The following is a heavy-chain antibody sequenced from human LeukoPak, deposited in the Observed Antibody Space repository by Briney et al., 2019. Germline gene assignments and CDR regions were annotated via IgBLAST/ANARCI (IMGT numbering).Heavy chain of an antibody. V-gene: IGHV4-4*07. D-gene: IGHD3-16*02. Sequence: SETPSLTCIVSGGSISGYYWNWIRQSAGKGLEWIGRIYSSGSTNYNPSLESRVTISVDTSKNQFSLKLSSVTAADTAVYYCATTFGGSYRYGYFDYWGQGTLVTVSS. CDR2: IYSSGST. CDR3: ATTFGGSYRYGYFDY. CDR1: GGSISGYY. J-gene: IGHJ4*02.